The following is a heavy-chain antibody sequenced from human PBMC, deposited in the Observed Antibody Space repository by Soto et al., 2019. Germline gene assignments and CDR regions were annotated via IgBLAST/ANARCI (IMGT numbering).Heavy chain of an antibody. Sequence: EVQLLESGGGLVQPGGSLRLSCAASGFTFSSYAMSWVRQAPGKGLAWVSAISGSGGSTYYADSVKGRFTISRDNSKNTLYLQMNSLRAEDTAVYYCATDSDPYSSGWYPYWGQGTLVTVSS. J-gene: IGHJ4*02. CDR1: GFTFSSYA. V-gene: IGHV3-23*01. CDR2: ISGSGGST. D-gene: IGHD6-19*01. CDR3: ATDSDPYSSGWYPY.